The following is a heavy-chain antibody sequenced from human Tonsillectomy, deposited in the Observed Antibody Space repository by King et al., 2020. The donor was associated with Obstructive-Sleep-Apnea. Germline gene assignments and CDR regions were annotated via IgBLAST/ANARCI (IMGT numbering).Heavy chain of an antibody. J-gene: IGHJ6*02. CDR2: IYPGDSDT. V-gene: IGHV5-51*01. Sequence: VQLVESGAEVKKPGESLKISCQGSGDRFSGHCIGWVRQMPGKGLEWMGIIYPGDSDTRYSPSFQGHVTISADKSISTAYLQWSSLMASDTAMYYCARHDSGSCRVGTCPFGMDVWGQGTTVTVSS. D-gene: IGHD2-15*01. CDR3: ARHDSGSCRVGTCPFGMDV. CDR1: GDRFSGHC.